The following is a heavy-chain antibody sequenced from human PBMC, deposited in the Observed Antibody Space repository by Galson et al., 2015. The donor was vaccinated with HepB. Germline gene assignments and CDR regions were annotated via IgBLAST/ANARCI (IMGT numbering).Heavy chain of an antibody. J-gene: IGHJ4*02. D-gene: IGHD4-11*01. CDR1: RFTLSTFE. V-gene: IGHV3-48*03. CDR3: AREPSLVDYSDSSYFDS. CDR2: IGTSGSPI. Sequence: SLRLSCAASRFTLSTFEMYWVRQAPGKGLGWLSYIGTSGSPIYYADSVKGRFTISRDNAKNSVFLQMSRLRVEDTALYYCAREPSLVDYSDSSYFDSWGQGTLVTVSS.